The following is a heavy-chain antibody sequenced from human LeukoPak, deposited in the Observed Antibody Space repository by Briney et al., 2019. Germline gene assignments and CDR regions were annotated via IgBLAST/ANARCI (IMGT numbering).Heavy chain of an antibody. Sequence: TSGTLSLTCTVSGGSISSYYWSWIRQPPGKGLEGIGYIYYSGSTNYNPSLKSRVTISVDTSKNQFSLKLSSVTAADTAVYYCARQERWLQFVYWGQGTLVTVSS. J-gene: IGHJ4*02. D-gene: IGHD5-24*01. V-gene: IGHV4-59*08. CDR1: GGSISSYY. CDR3: ARQERWLQFVY. CDR2: IYYSGST.